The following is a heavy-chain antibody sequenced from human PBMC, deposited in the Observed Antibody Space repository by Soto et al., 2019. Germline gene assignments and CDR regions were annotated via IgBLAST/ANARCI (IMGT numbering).Heavy chain of an antibody. CDR1: GYSISSGYY. Sequence: PSETLSLTCAVSGYSISSGYYWGWIRQPPGKGLEWIGSIYHSGSTYYNPSLKSRVTISVDTSKNQFSLKLSSVTAADTAVYYCARSGRGEYYDYVWGSRGAFDIWGQGTMVTV. CDR2: IYHSGST. D-gene: IGHD3-16*01. CDR3: ARSGRGEYYDYVWGSRGAFDI. J-gene: IGHJ3*02. V-gene: IGHV4-38-2*01.